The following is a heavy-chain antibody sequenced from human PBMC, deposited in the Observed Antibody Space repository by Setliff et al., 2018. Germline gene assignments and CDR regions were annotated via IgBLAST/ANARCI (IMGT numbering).Heavy chain of an antibody. CDR2: IKQDGSER. D-gene: IGHD3-16*01. J-gene: IGHJ3*02. Sequence: GGSLRLSCAASGFTFNNYWMNWVRQAPGKGLEWVANIKQDGSERFYMDSMKGRFTISRDKSRNTLYLQMTGLRTDDTALYYCATLYPWDKPEDIWGQGTMVTVSS. CDR3: ATLYPWDKPEDI. CDR1: GFTFNNYW. V-gene: IGHV3-7*01.